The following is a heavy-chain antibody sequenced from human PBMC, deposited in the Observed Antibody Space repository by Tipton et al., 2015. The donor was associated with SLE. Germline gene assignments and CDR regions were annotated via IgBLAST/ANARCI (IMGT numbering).Heavy chain of an antibody. V-gene: IGHV4-61*08. CDR2: IYYSGST. D-gene: IGHD6-13*01. J-gene: IGHJ2*01. CDR1: GGSISSGGYY. CDR3: ARGRSSWSNWYFDL. Sequence: LRLSCTVSGGSISSGGYYWSWIRQHPGKGLEWIGYIYYSGSTNYNPSLRSRVTISVDTSKNQFSLKLSSVTAADTAVYYCARGRSSWSNWYFDLWGRGTLVTVSS.